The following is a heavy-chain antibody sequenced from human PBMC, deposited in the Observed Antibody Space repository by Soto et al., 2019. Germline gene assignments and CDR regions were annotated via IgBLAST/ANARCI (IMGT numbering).Heavy chain of an antibody. CDR3: ARDKRDLRFLEWSYYFDY. D-gene: IGHD3-3*01. CDR2: ISYDGSNK. V-gene: IGHV3-30-3*01. Sequence: SLRLSCAASGFTFSSCAMHWVRQAPGKGLEWVALISYDGSNKYYADSVKGRFTISRDNSKNTLYLQMNSLRAEDTAVYYCARDKRDLRFLEWSYYFDYWGQGTLVTVPS. J-gene: IGHJ4*02. CDR1: GFTFSSCA.